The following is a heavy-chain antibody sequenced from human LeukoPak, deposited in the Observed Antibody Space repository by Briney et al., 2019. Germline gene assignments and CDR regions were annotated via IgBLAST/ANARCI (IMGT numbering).Heavy chain of an antibody. V-gene: IGHV3-21*01. CDR2: ISSSSSYI. J-gene: IGHJ4*01. D-gene: IGHD3-22*01. CDR3: ATDYDSSGSRIKAVDY. CDR1: GFTFSSYS. Sequence: GGSLRLSCAASGFTFSSYSMNWVRQAPGKGLEWVSSISSSSSYIYYADSVKGRFTISRDNAKNSLYLQMNSLRAEDTAVYYCATDYDSSGSRIKAVDYWGHGTLVTVSS.